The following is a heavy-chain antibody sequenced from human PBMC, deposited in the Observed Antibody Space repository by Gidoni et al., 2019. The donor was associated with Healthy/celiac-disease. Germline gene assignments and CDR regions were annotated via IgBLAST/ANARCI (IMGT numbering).Heavy chain of an antibody. CDR3: ASNYGSGSYYPYYYGMDV. CDR2: IYYSGRT. V-gene: IGHV4-59*01. CDR1: GGSISRYY. D-gene: IGHD3-10*01. Sequence: QVQLQESGPGLVKPSETLSLTCTVSGGSISRYYWSWIRQPPGKGLEWIGYIYYSGRTNYNPTLKSRVTISVDTSKNQFSLKLSSVTAADTAVYYCASNYGSGSYYPYYYGMDVWGQGTTVTVSS. J-gene: IGHJ6*02.